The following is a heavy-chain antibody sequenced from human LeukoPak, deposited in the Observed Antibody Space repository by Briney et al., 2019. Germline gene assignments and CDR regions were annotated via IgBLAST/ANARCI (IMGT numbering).Heavy chain of an antibody. J-gene: IGHJ4*02. Sequence: GGSLRLSCAASGFTLSNYWMSWVRQAPGKGLEWVANIKQDGSEKYYVDSVKGRFTISRDNAKNSLYLQMNSLRVEDTAVYYCARSFTPYQPLDDFDYWGQGTLVTVSP. V-gene: IGHV3-7*01. D-gene: IGHD2-2*01. CDR1: GFTLSNYW. CDR3: ARSFTPYQPLDDFDY. CDR2: IKQDGSEK.